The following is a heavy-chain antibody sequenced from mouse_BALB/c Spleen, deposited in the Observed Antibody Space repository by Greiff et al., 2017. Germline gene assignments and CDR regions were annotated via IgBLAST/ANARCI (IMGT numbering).Heavy chain of an antibody. D-gene: IGHD2-4*01. CDR3: ASSYEYDEGFDY. CDR1: GFTFSSYA. V-gene: IGHV5-6-5*01. Sequence: EVKLMESGGGLVKPGGSLKLSCAASGFTFSSYAMSWVRQTPEKRLEWVASISSGGSTYYPDSVKGRFTISRDNARNILYLQMSSLRSEDTAMYYCASSYEYDEGFDYWGEGTTLTVSS. CDR2: ISSGGST. J-gene: IGHJ2*01.